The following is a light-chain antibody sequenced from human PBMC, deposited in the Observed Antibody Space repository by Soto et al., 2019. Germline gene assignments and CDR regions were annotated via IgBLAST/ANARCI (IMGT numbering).Light chain of an antibody. J-gene: IGLJ2*01. CDR2: HTN. CDR3: VLFMGSGISA. Sequence: QTVVTQEPSFSVSPGGTVTLTCGLSSGSVSPSHYPSWYQQTPGQPPRTLIYHTNTRSSGVPDRFSGSVLGNKAALTITGAQADDESDYYCVLFMGSGISAFGGGTKLTVL. V-gene: IGLV8-61*01. CDR1: SGSVSPSHY.